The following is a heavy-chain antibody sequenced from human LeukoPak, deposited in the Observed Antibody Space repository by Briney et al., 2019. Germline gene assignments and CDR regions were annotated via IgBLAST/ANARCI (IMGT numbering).Heavy chain of an antibody. Sequence: GGSLRLSCAASGFTFDDYGMSWVRQAPGKGLEWVSGINWNGGSTGYADSVKGRFTISRDNAKNTLYLQMNSLRAEDTAVYYCTRGGGYSYGSFDYWGQGTLVTVSS. J-gene: IGHJ4*02. CDR3: TRGGGYSYGSFDY. D-gene: IGHD5-18*01. CDR2: INWNGGST. V-gene: IGHV3-20*04. CDR1: GFTFDDYG.